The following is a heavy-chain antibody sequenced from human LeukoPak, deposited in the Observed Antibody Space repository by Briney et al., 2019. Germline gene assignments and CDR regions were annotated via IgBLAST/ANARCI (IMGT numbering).Heavy chain of an antibody. D-gene: IGHD2-2*01. CDR2: IYPGDSDT. CDR1: GYSFTSYW. Sequence: GESLKISCKGSGYSFTSYWIGWVRQMPGKGLEWMGIIYPGDSDTRYSPSFQGQVTISADKFISIAYLQWSSLKASDTAMYYCARYQRGYQGPFDYWGQGTLVTVSS. J-gene: IGHJ4*02. V-gene: IGHV5-51*01. CDR3: ARYQRGYQGPFDY.